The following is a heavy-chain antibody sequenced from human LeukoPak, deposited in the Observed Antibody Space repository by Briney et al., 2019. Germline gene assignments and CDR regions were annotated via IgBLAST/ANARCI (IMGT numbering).Heavy chain of an antibody. CDR2: IYYSGST. Sequence: SETLSLTCTVSGGSISSYYCSWIRQPPGKGLEWIGYIYYSGSTNYNPSLKSRVTISVDTSKNQFSLKLSSVTAADTAVYYCARVVSSSWYQVPYYFDYWGQGTLVTVSS. J-gene: IGHJ4*02. V-gene: IGHV4-59*01. D-gene: IGHD6-13*01. CDR1: GGSISSYY. CDR3: ARVVSSSWYQVPYYFDY.